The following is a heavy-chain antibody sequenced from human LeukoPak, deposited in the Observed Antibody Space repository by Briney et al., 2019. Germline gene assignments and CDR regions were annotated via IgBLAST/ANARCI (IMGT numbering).Heavy chain of an antibody. Sequence: GGSLILSCTGSGFTFGNYAMSWVRQAPGKGLEWVGFIRRKAYGGTTEYAASVKGRFTISRDDSKSIAYLQMNSLETEDTAVYYCTRGRSYYDSSGYSLDFDYWGQGTLVTVSS. CDR3: TRGRSYYDSSGYSLDFDY. D-gene: IGHD3-22*01. J-gene: IGHJ4*02. CDR2: IRRKAYGGTT. V-gene: IGHV3-49*04. CDR1: GFTFGNYA.